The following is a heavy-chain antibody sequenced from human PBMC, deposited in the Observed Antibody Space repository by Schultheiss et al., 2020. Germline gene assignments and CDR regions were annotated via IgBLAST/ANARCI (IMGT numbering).Heavy chain of an antibody. Sequence: SETLSLTCAVSGGSISSGGYSWSWIRQPPGKCLEWIGYIYHSGSTYYNPSLKSRVTISVDRSKNQFSLKLSSVTAADTAVYYCARAVGAPYWYFDLWGRGTLVTVSS. CDR2: IYHSGST. J-gene: IGHJ2*01. CDR3: ARAVGAPYWYFDL. D-gene: IGHD1-26*01. V-gene: IGHV4-30-2*01. CDR1: GGSISSGGYS.